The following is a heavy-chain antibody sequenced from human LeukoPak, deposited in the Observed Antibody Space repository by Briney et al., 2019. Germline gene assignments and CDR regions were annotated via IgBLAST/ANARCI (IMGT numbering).Heavy chain of an antibody. V-gene: IGHV1-24*01. CDR2: FDPEDGET. Sequence: ASAKVSCKVSGYTLTELSMHWVRQVPGKGLEWMGGFDPEDGETIYAQKFQGRVTMTEDTSTDTAYMELSSLRSEDTAVYYCATVYNYDFWSGYPDWGQGTLVTVSS. CDR3: ATVYNYDFWSGYPD. J-gene: IGHJ4*02. D-gene: IGHD3-3*01. CDR1: GYTLTELS.